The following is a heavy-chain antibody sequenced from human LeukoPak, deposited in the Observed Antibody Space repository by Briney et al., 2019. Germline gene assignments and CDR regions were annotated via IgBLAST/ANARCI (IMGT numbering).Heavy chain of an antibody. J-gene: IGHJ6*03. CDR3: ARGTYDFRGYYYYYMDV. Sequence: SETLSLTCTVSGGSISNYYWSWIRQPPGRGLEWIGYIYYSGSTNYNPSLKGRVTTSVDTSKNQFSLKLSSVTAADTAVYYCARGTYDFRGYYYYYMDVWGKGTTVTVSS. CDR2: IYYSGST. CDR1: GGSISNYY. D-gene: IGHD3-3*01. V-gene: IGHV4-59*12.